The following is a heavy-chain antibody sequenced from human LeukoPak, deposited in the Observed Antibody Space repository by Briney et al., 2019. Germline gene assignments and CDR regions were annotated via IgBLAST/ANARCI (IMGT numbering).Heavy chain of an antibody. Sequence: SVKVSCKASGGTFSSYAISWVRPAAGQGLEWMGRIIPILGIANYAQKFQGRVTITADKSTSTAYMELSSLRSEDTAVYYCASVLSGIAVAGSFDPWGQGTLVTVSS. CDR2: IIPILGIA. J-gene: IGHJ5*02. CDR3: ASVLSGIAVAGSFDP. D-gene: IGHD6-19*01. CDR1: GGTFSSYA. V-gene: IGHV1-69*04.